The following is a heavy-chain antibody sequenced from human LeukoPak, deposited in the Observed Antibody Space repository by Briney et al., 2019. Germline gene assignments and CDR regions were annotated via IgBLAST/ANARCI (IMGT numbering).Heavy chain of an antibody. V-gene: IGHV4-30-2*01. CDR1: GGSISSGGYS. D-gene: IGHD5-18*01. Sequence: SQTLSLTCAVSGGSISSGGYSWSWIRQPPGKGLEWIGYIYHSGSTYYNPSLKSRVTISVERSKNQFSLKLSSVTAADTAVYYCARDVDTGMGPYFDYWGQGTLVTVSS. CDR2: IYHSGST. J-gene: IGHJ4*02. CDR3: ARDVDTGMGPYFDY.